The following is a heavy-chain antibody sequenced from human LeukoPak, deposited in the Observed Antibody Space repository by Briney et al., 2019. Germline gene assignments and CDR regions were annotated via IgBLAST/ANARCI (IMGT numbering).Heavy chain of an antibody. CDR1: GFTFSSYS. D-gene: IGHD4-17*01. CDR2: ISSSSSYI. Sequence: PGGSLRLSCAASGFTFSSYSMNWVRQAPGKGLEWVSSISSSSSYIYYADSVRGRFTISRDNAKNSLYLQMNSLRAEDTAVYYCARDNTVTPGYWGQGTLVTVSS. J-gene: IGHJ4*02. V-gene: IGHV3-21*01. CDR3: ARDNTVTPGY.